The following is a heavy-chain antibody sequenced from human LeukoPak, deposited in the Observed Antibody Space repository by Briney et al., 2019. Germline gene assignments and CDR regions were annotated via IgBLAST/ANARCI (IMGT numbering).Heavy chain of an antibody. J-gene: IGHJ4*02. D-gene: IGHD3-10*01. CDR1: GGPISGYY. V-gene: IGHV4-4*07. Sequence: SETLSLTCTVSGGPISGYYWSWIRQPAGRGLEWIGRFYRSGSTNYNPSLKGRVTMSVDTSNNQFFLRLSSVTAADTAVYYCARDRPFYFGSGSYYDGFDSWGQGTLVTVSS. CDR2: FYRSGST. CDR3: ARDRPFYFGSGSYYDGFDS.